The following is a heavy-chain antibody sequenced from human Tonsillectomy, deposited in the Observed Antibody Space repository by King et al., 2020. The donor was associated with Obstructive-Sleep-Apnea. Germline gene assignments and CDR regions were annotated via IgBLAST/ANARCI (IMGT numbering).Heavy chain of an antibody. Sequence: VQLVESGGGLVQPGGSLRLSCAASGFRFSSYWMHWVRQIPGKGLVWVARIKSDGSGASYADSVKGRFTISRDNAENTLFLQMYSLRDEDTGIYYCAGPIDCSITSCYGYYYSGLDVWGQGTAVTVSS. CDR2: IKSDGSGA. CDR3: AGPIDCSITSCYGYYYSGLDV. CDR1: GFRFSSYW. V-gene: IGHV3-74*01. D-gene: IGHD2-2*01. J-gene: IGHJ6*02.